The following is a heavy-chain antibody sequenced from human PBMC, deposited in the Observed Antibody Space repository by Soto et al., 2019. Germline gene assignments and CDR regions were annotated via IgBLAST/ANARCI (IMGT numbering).Heavy chain of an antibody. CDR1: GGSVSNKTYY. V-gene: IGHV4-61*01. Sequence: SETLSLTCSVSGGSVSNKTYYWSWIRQPPGKRLEWIGYVYYSGTTNYNPSLKSRVTISVDLSKNQFSLRLSSVTTADTALYYCARTTAVPNTLRSRYFFDYWGQGTLVTVSA. D-gene: IGHD4-17*01. CDR2: VYYSGTT. J-gene: IGHJ4*02. CDR3: ARTTAVPNTLRSRYFFDY.